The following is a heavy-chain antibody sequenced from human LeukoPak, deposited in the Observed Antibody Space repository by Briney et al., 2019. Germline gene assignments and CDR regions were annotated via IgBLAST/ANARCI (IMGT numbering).Heavy chain of an antibody. CDR2: IFISGST. D-gene: IGHD5/OR15-5a*01. V-gene: IGHV4-4*07. CDR3: ARGPQVSTSTPLEF. J-gene: IGHJ4*02. CDR1: GGSISSTY. Sequence: SETLSLTCSVSGGSISSTYWSWIRQLAGKGLEWIGRIFISGSTNYNPSLKSRVTMSIDTSKKQVSLKLTSVTVADTAVYYCARGPQVSTSTPLEFRGQGTLVTVSS.